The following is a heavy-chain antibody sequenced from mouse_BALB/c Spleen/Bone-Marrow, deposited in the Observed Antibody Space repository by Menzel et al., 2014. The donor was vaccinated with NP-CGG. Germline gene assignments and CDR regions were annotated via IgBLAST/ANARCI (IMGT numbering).Heavy chain of an antibody. Sequence: QVQLQQSGAELVKPGASVKLSCKASGYTFTSYYIYWVKRRPGQGLEWIGEINPSNGGTNFNEKFKGKATLTVDKSSSTAYMQLSSLTSEDSAVYYCTRSNGNWFAYWGQGTLVTVSA. CDR3: TRSNGNWFAY. CDR1: GYTFTSYY. D-gene: IGHD2-1*01. J-gene: IGHJ3*01. CDR2: INPSNGGT. V-gene: IGHV1S81*02.